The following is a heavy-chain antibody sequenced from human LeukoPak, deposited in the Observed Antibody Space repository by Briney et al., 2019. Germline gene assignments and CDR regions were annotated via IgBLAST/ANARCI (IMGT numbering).Heavy chain of an antibody. D-gene: IGHD3-10*01. V-gene: IGHV5-51*01. CDR3: ARLPSGEYGSGSYYPLDY. CDR1: GYSFTSYW. J-gene: IGHJ4*02. Sequence: GESLKISCKGSGYSFTSYWVGWVRQMPGKGLEWMGIIYPGDSDTRYSPSFQGQVTISADKSISTAYLQWSSLKASDTAMYYCARLPSGEYGSGSYYPLDYWGQGTLVTVSS. CDR2: IYPGDSDT.